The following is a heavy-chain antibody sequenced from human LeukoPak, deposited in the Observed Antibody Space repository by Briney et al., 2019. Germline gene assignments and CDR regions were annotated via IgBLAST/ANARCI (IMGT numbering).Heavy chain of an antibody. CDR1: GFTFSSYG. Sequence: GRSLRLSCAASGFTFSSYGMHWVRQAPGKGLEWVAVISYDGSNKYYADSVKGRFTISRDNSKNTLYLQMNSLRAEDTAVYYCAKDLEGGSYADYWGQGTLVTVSS. J-gene: IGHJ4*02. V-gene: IGHV3-30*18. D-gene: IGHD1-26*01. CDR3: AKDLEGGSYADY. CDR2: ISYDGSNK.